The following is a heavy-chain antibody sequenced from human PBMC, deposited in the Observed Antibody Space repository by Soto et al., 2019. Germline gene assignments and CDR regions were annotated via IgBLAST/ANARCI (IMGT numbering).Heavy chain of an antibody. J-gene: IGHJ5*02. CDR2: IYYIGGA. V-gene: IGHV4-59*01. CDR1: GGSISSYY. CDR3: ATQNYDSSSSSTLDP. D-gene: IGHD6-6*01. Sequence: ETLSLTCTVSGGSISSYYWSWIRQPPGKGLEWIGYIYYIGGANYNPSLKSRVSMSLETSKARFSLKLSSVTAADTAVYYCATQNYDSSSSSTLDPWGQGTLVTVYS.